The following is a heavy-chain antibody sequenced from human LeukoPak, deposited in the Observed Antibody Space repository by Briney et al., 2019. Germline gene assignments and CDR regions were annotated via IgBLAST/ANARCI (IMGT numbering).Heavy chain of an antibody. D-gene: IGHD3-22*01. CDR2: INPNSGGT. CDR1: GHTFTGYY. Sequence: ASVKVSCKASGHTFTGYYMHWVRQAPGQGLEWMGWINPNSGGTNYAQKFQGRVTMTRDTSISTAYMELSRLRSDDTAVYYCARGPQYYYDSSGYSDYWGQGTLVTVSS. CDR3: ARGPQYYYDSSGYSDY. V-gene: IGHV1-2*02. J-gene: IGHJ4*02.